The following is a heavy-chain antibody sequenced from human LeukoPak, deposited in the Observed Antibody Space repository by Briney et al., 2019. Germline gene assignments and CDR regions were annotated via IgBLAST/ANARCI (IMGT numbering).Heavy chain of an antibody. J-gene: IGHJ4*02. CDR3: AKFERWLCSPIDY. CDR1: GFTFSSYG. V-gene: IGHV3-23*01. CDR2: ISGSGGST. Sequence: GGSLRLSCAASGFTFSSYGMSWVRQAPGKGLEWVSAISGSGGSTYYADSVKGRFTISRDNSKNTLYLQMNSLRAEDTAVYYCAKFERWLCSPIDYWGQGTLVTVSS. D-gene: IGHD6-19*01.